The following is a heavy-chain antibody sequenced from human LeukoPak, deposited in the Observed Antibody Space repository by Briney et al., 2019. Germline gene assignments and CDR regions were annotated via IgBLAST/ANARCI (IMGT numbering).Heavy chain of an antibody. V-gene: IGHV3-64*01. D-gene: IGHD5-24*01. CDR1: GFTFSKFV. CDR2: ISSDGGTT. J-gene: IGHJ4*02. Sequence: PGGSLRLSCVASGFTFSKFVMHWVRQAPGKGLEYVSSISSDGGTTYYATSVEGRLTISRDNSRNTLYLQMGSLRAEDMAVYYCTRELHDWGQGTLVTVSS. CDR3: TRELHD.